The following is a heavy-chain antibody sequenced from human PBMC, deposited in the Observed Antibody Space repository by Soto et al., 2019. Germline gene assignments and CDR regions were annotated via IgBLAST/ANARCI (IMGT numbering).Heavy chain of an antibody. CDR3: AKARIEDDGLLAD. V-gene: IGHV3-30*18. Sequence: GGSLRLSCAACGFTFSSYGMDWVRQAPGKGLEWVAVISYDGSNKYYADSVKGRFTTSRDNSKNTLYLQMNSLRAEDTAVYYCAKARIEDDGLLADWGQGTPVTVS. CDR1: GFTFSSYG. CDR2: ISYDGSNK. D-gene: IGHD4-17*01. J-gene: IGHJ4*02.